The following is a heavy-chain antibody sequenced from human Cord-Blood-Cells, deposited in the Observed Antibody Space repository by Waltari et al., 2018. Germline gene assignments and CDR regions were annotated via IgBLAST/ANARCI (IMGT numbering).Heavy chain of an antibody. CDR1: GGSISSHY. CDR3: ARGREGSSSWYYFDY. V-gene: IGHV4-59*11. J-gene: IGHJ4*02. CDR2: IYYSGST. D-gene: IGHD6-13*01. Sequence: QVQLQESGPGLVKPSETLSLPCTLSGGSISSHYWSWLREPPGKGLEWIGYIYYSGSTNYNPSLKSRVTISVDTSKNQFSLKLSSVTAADTAVYYCARGREGSSSWYYFDYWGQGTLVTVSS.